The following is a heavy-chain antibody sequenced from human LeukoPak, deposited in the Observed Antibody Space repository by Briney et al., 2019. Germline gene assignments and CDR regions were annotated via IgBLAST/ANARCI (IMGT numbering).Heavy chain of an antibody. CDR1: GFTFRSYA. Sequence: GGSLRLSCAASGFTFRSYAMSWVRQAPGKGLEWVSAISTSGSTFYADSVKGRFTTSRDNSKNTLYLQMNSLRAEDTAVYYCARKVPGAHVDYWGQGTLVTVSS. CDR3: ARKVPGAHVDY. V-gene: IGHV3-23*01. D-gene: IGHD7-27*01. J-gene: IGHJ4*02. CDR2: ISTSGST.